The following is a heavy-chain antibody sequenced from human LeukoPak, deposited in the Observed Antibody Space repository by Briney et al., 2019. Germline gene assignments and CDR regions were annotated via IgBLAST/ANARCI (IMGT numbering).Heavy chain of an antibody. CDR1: GFSVSTNY. CDR2: LSTGGHT. CDR3: AKEDISWGYYYYGMDV. Sequence: PGGSLRLSCAVSGFSVSTNYLTWVRQAPGKGLEWVSVLSTGGHTYYADSVKGRFTISRDNSKNTLYLQMNSLRAEDTAVYYCAKEDISWGYYYYGMDVWGQGTTVTVSS. J-gene: IGHJ6*02. D-gene: IGHD2-15*01. V-gene: IGHV3-53*01.